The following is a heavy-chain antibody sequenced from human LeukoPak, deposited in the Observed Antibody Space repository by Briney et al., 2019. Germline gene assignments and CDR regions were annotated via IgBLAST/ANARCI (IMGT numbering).Heavy chain of an antibody. Sequence: GGSLRLSCAASGFTFSSYAMSWVRQAPGKGLEWVSTISGSGGTTYYADSVKGRFTISRDNSKNTLYLQMNSLRAEDTAVYYCAKLTSDYYYAPIDYWGQGTLVTVSS. J-gene: IGHJ4*02. V-gene: IGHV3-23*01. CDR2: ISGSGGTT. D-gene: IGHD3-22*01. CDR3: AKLTSDYYYAPIDY. CDR1: GFTFSSYA.